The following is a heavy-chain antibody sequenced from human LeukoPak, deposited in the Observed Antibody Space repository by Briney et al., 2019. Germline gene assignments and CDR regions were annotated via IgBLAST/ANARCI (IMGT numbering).Heavy chain of an antibody. J-gene: IGHJ1*01. D-gene: IGHD2-2*01. Sequence: PGGSLRLSCAASGFTFSSYSMNWVRQAPGKGLEWVSYISSSSSTIYYADSVKGRFTISRDNAKNSLYLQMISLREEDTAVYYCARVGLDYCSSTSCYTQKYFQHWGQGTLVTVSS. V-gene: IGHV3-48*02. CDR1: GFTFSSYS. CDR3: ARVGLDYCSSTSCYTQKYFQH. CDR2: ISSSSSTI.